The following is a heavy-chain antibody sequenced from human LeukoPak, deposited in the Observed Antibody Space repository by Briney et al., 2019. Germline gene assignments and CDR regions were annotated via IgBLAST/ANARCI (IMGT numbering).Heavy chain of an antibody. CDR2: INPNSGGT. CDR1: GYTFTVYY. CDR3: AREVRCSSTSCHRENDY. Sequence: ASVKVSFKASGYTFTVYYMHWVRQAPGQGLEWMGWINPNSGGTNYAQKFQGRVTMTRDTSISTAYMELSRLRSDDTAVYYCAREVRCSSTSCHRENDYWGQGTLVTVSS. D-gene: IGHD2-2*01. J-gene: IGHJ4*02. V-gene: IGHV1-2*02.